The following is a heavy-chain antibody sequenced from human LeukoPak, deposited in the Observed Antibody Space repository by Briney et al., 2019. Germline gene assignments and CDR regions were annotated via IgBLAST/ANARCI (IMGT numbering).Heavy chain of an antibody. D-gene: IGHD1-26*01. V-gene: IGHV3-30*02. CDR3: AKDRSIGTYYTFDH. Sequence: PGGSLRLSCAASGFTFSSYGMHWVRQAPGKGLEWVAFIRYDGSNKYYADSVRGRFTVSRDNSNNTLYLQMSSLTAADTAVYYCAKDRSIGTYYTFDHWGQGTLVTVSS. CDR2: IRYDGSNK. J-gene: IGHJ4*02. CDR1: GFTFSSYG.